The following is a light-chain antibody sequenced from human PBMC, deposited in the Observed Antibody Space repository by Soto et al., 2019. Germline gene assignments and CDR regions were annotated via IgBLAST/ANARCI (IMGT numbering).Light chain of an antibody. CDR2: SDT. CDR1: NIGVKS. Sequence: SYELTQPPSLSVAPGQTARLTCGGDNIGVKSVHWYQQKPGQAPVLVVYSDTDRPSGIPERFSGSNSGNTATLTISRVEAGDEADYYCQVWDTVSNHEIFGGGTKLTVL. V-gene: IGLV3-21*02. J-gene: IGLJ2*01. CDR3: QVWDTVSNHEI.